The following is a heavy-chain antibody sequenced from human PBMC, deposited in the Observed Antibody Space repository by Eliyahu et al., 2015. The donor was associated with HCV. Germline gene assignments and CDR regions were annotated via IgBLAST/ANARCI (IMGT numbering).Heavy chain of an antibody. CDR2: IYYSGST. J-gene: IGHJ6*02. D-gene: IGHD4-17*01. V-gene: IGHV4-39*01. CDR1: GGSISSSSYY. Sequence: QLQLQESGPGLVKPSETLSLTCTVSGGSISSSSYYWGWIRQPPGKGLEWIGSIYYSGSTYYNPSLKSRVTISVDTSKNQFSLKLSSVTAADTAVYYCARPPTVTTDYYGMDVWGQGTTVTVS. CDR3: ARPPTVTTDYYGMDV.